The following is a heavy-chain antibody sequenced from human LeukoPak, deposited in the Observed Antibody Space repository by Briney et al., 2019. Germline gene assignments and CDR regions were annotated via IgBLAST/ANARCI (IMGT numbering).Heavy chain of an antibody. V-gene: IGHV3-48*03. Sequence: GGSLRLSCAASGFTFSNYEMIWVRQAPGKRLEWISYISSNGSIMYYADSVKGRFTISRDNAKNSLFLQMNSLRTEDTAVYYCARDGQQWPIYYWGQGTLVTVSP. J-gene: IGHJ4*02. CDR1: GFTFSNYE. CDR3: ARDGQQWPIYY. CDR2: ISSNGSIM. D-gene: IGHD5-18*01.